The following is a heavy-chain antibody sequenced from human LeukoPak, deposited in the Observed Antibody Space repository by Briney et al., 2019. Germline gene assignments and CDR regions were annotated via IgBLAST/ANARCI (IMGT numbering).Heavy chain of an antibody. CDR2: INPSGGST. D-gene: IGHD3-3*01. CDR3: ARVVHDFWSGYYKGLWAFDI. Sequence: ASVTVSCKASGYTFTSYYMHWVRQAPGQGLEWMGIINPSGGSTSYALKFQGRVTMTRDTSTSTVYMELSSLRSEDTAVYYCARVVHDFWSGYYKGLWAFDIWGQGTMVTVSS. J-gene: IGHJ3*02. V-gene: IGHV1-46*01. CDR1: GYTFTSYY.